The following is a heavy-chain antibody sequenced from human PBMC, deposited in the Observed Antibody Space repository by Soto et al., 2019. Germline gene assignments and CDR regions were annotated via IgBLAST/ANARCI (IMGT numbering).Heavy chain of an antibody. CDR2: IYYSGST. Sequence: ASETLSLTCTVSGGSISSSSYYWGWIRQPPGKGLEWIGSIYYSGSTYYNPSLKSRVTISVDTSKNQFSLKLSSVTAADTAVYYCASRDWFGGYYYYGMDVSGQGTTVTVSS. CDR1: GGSISSSSYY. CDR3: ASRDWFGGYYYYGMDV. V-gene: IGHV4-39*01. J-gene: IGHJ6*01. D-gene: IGHD3-10*01.